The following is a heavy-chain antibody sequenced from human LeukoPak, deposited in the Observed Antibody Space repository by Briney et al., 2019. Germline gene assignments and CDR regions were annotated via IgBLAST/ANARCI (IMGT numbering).Heavy chain of an antibody. CDR1: GYTFTGYY. D-gene: IGHD2-2*01. V-gene: IGHV1-2*02. J-gene: IGHJ6*02. Sequence: ASVKVSCKASGYTFTGYYMHWVRQAPEQGLEWMGWINPNSGGTNYAQKFQGRVTMTRDTSISTAYMELSRLRSDDTAVYYCAMTCSSTSCYGPLSPYYYGMDVWGQGTTVTVSS. CDR3: AMTCSSTSCYGPLSPYYYGMDV. CDR2: INPNSGGT.